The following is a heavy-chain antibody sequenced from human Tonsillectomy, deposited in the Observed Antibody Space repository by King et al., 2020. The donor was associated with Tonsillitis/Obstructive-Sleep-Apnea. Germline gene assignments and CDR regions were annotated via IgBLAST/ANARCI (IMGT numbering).Heavy chain of an antibody. CDR1: GGSISSYY. CDR3: ARGIRGDNDAFDI. Sequence: VQLQESGPGLVKPSETLSLTCTVSGGSISSYYWSWIRQPPGKGLDWIGYIYYSGSTNYNPSLKSRVTITVDTSKNPVSLKLSSVTAADTALYYCARGIRGDNDAFDIWGQGTMVTVSS. D-gene: IGHD3-10*01. V-gene: IGHV4-59*01. CDR2: IYYSGST. J-gene: IGHJ3*02.